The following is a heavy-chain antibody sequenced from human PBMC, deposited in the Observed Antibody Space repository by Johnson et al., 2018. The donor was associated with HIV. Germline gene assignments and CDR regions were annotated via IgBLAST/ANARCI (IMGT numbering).Heavy chain of an antibody. Sequence: VQLVESGGGLVQPGGSLRLSCAASGFIFSSYAMSWVRQAPGKGLEWVSGISGSGDSTYYADSVKGRFTISRDNSKNTLYLQMNSLRAEDTAVYYCARDSIEMATKSEDAFDIWGQGTMVTVSS. J-gene: IGHJ3*02. CDR2: ISGSGDST. CDR1: GFIFSSYA. CDR3: ARDSIEMATKSEDAFDI. V-gene: IGHV3-23*04. D-gene: IGHD5-24*01.